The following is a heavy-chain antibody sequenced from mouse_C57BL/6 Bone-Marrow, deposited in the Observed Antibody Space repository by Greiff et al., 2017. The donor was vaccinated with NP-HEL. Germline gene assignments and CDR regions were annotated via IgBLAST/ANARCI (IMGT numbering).Heavy chain of an antibody. Sequence: EVMLVESGGGLVKPGGSLKLSCAASGFTFSSYAMSWVRQTPEKRLEWVATISDGGSYTYYPDNVKGRFTISRDNAKNNLYLQMSHLKSEDTAMYYCARDNYGSRRRYFDYWGQGTTLTVSS. V-gene: IGHV5-4*01. CDR1: GFTFSSYA. CDR2: ISDGGSYT. CDR3: ARDNYGSRRRYFDY. J-gene: IGHJ2*01. D-gene: IGHD1-1*01.